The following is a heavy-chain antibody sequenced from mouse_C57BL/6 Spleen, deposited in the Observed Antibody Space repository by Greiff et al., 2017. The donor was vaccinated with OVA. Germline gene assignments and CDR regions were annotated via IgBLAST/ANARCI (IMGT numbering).Heavy chain of an antibody. V-gene: IGHV1-19*01. CDR3: ARQRITTVVEGYFDY. J-gene: IGHJ2*01. Sequence: VQLQQSGPVLVKPGASVKMSCKASGYTFTDYYMNWVKQSHGKSLEWIGVINPYNGCTSYNQKFKGKATLTVDKSSSTVYMEINSLTSEDSAVYYCARQRITTVVEGYFDYWGQGTTLTVSS. CDR2: INPYNGCT. CDR1: GYTFTDYY. D-gene: IGHD1-1*01.